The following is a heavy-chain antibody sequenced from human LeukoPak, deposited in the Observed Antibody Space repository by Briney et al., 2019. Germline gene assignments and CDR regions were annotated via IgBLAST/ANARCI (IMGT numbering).Heavy chain of an antibody. CDR3: VRRAAVRGMDF. CDR1: GFIFDTHT. J-gene: IGHJ6*02. Sequence: PGGSLRLSCTGSGFIFDTHTLTWVRQAPGKGLEWVAGISGSGDSTNYGDSVKGRFTISRDNFKRTVHLEMSNLRADDTAMYYCVRRAAVRGMDFWGLGTTVMVSS. D-gene: IGHD1-14*01. V-gene: IGHV3-23*01. CDR2: ISGSGDST.